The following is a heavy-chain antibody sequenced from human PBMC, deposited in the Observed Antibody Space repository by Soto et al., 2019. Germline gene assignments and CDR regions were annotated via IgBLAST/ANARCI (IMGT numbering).Heavy chain of an antibody. J-gene: IGHJ4*02. CDR2: INAGNGNT. D-gene: IGHD3-22*01. Sequence: ASVKVSCKASGYTFTSYAMHWVRQAPGQRLEWMGWINAGNGNTKYSQKFQGRVTITRDTSASTAYMELSSLRSEDTAVYYCARAPLYYYDSSGYCDYWGQGTLVTVSS. CDR3: ARAPLYYYDSSGYCDY. V-gene: IGHV1-3*01. CDR1: GYTFTSYA.